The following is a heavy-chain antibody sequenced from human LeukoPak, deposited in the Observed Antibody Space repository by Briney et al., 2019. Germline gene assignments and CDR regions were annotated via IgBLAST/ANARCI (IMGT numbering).Heavy chain of an antibody. J-gene: IGHJ4*02. CDR3: ARGRYYYDSSGYLDY. V-gene: IGHV3-21*01. D-gene: IGHD3-22*01. CDR1: GFTFSSYS. CDR2: ISSSSSYI. Sequence: GGSLRLSCAASGFTFSSYSMNWVRQAPGKGLGWVSSISSSSSYIYYADSVKGRFTISRDNAKNSLYLQMNSLRAEDTAVYYCARGRYYYDSSGYLDYWGQGTLVTVSS.